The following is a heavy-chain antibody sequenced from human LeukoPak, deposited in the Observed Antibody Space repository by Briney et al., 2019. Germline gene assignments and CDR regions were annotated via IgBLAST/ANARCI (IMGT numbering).Heavy chain of an antibody. Sequence: GGSLRLSFAASGFTFIIYGMHWGRQAPGKGLGWVAVISYDGSNKYYADSVKGRFTISRDNSKNTLYLQMNSLRAEDTAVYYCAKNIVANWDYYGMDVWGQGTTVTVSS. CDR2: ISYDGSNK. J-gene: IGHJ6*02. V-gene: IGHV3-30*18. CDR1: GFTFIIYG. D-gene: IGHD5-12*01. CDR3: AKNIVANWDYYGMDV.